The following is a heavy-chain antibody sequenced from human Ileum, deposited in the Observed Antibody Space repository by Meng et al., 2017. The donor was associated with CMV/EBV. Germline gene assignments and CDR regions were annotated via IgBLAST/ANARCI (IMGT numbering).Heavy chain of an antibody. CDR3: ARGTDSSGWSYYFHY. CDR2: INPKSGGP. CDR1: GYTFTDCF. Sequence: ASVKVSCKTSGYTFTDCFIHWLRQAPGRGLEGMGCINPKSGGPNYAQKFQGKVTMTSDTSISTVYMELRRLRSDDTDVYYCARGTDSSGWSYYFHYWGQGTLVTVSS. V-gene: IGHV1-2*02. J-gene: IGHJ4*02. D-gene: IGHD6-19*01.